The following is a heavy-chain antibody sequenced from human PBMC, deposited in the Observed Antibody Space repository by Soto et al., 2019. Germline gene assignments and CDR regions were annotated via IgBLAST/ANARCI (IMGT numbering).Heavy chain of an antibody. J-gene: IGHJ5*02. CDR2: INHSGST. CDR1: GGSFSGYY. Sequence: SETLSLTCGVYGGSFSGYYWSWIRQPPGKGLEWIGEINHSGSTNYNPSLKSRVTISVDTSKNQFSLKLSSVTAADTAVYYCARGPLRGCSGGSCYSWFDPWGQGTLVTVSS. D-gene: IGHD2-15*01. V-gene: IGHV4-34*01. CDR3: ARGPLRGCSGGSCYSWFDP.